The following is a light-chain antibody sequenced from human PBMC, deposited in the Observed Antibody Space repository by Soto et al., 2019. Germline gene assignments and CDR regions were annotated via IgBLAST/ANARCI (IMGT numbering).Light chain of an antibody. Sequence: EIVMTQSPATLSVSPGERATLSCRASRNINRKLAWYHQKPGQAPRLLISGASTRATGIPARFSGSGSGTEFTLTLSSLQSEDFAVYYCQQYYDYPPLIFGGGTKVEIK. CDR3: QQYYDYPPLI. CDR2: GAS. V-gene: IGKV3-15*01. J-gene: IGKJ4*01. CDR1: RNINRK.